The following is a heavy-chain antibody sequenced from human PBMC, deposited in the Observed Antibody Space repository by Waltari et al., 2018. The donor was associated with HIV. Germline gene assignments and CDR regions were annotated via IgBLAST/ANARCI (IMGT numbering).Heavy chain of an antibody. CDR1: GYTFSSYD. Sequence: QVQLVQSGAEVKKPGASVRVSCKASGYTFSSYDMNCVRQASGQGREWMGWMNPNSGATGYSQKFQGRVSMTRSPSIRTAYMELSSLTSEDTAFYYCARTDRGVNGQEFDYWGQGTLVTVSS. V-gene: IGHV1-8*01. J-gene: IGHJ4*02. D-gene: IGHD3-10*01. CDR2: MNPNSGAT. CDR3: ARTDRGVNGQEFDY.